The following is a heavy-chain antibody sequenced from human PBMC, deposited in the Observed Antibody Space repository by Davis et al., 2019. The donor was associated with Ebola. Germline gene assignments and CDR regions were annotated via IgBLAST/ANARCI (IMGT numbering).Heavy chain of an antibody. J-gene: IGHJ3*02. V-gene: IGHV3-30*04. CDR3: AKDTSNIWFDI. D-gene: IGHD1-26*01. CDR1: GFTFSSYT. Sequence: GESLKISCAASGFTFSSYTLHWVRQAPGKGLEWVAVISYDGDNNYHADSVQGRFTISRDNSKNTLYLQMNGLRVEDTAIYYCAKDTSNIWFDIWGQGTNVTVSS. CDR2: ISYDGDNN.